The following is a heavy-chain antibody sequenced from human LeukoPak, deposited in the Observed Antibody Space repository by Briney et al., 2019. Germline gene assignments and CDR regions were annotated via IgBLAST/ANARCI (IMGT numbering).Heavy chain of an antibody. V-gene: IGHV3-23*01. D-gene: IGHD3-22*01. J-gene: IGHJ3*02. CDR2: ISGSGGST. Sequence: GGSLRLSCAASGFTFSSYAMSWVRQAPGKGLEWVSAISGSGGSTYYADSVKGRFTISRDNSKNTLYLQMNSLRAEDTAVYYCAEDSEVVYYYDSSGNDAFDIWGQGTMVTVSS. CDR1: GFTFSSYA. CDR3: AEDSEVVYYYDSSGNDAFDI.